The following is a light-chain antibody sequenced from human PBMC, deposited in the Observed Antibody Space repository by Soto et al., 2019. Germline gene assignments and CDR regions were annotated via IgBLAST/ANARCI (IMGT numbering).Light chain of an antibody. CDR3: SSYAGSNNFVV. J-gene: IGLJ2*01. V-gene: IGLV2-8*01. CDR1: SSDVGGYNY. CDR2: EVS. Sequence: QSALTQPPSASGSPGQSVIISCTGTSSDVGGYNYVSWYQQHPGKAPKLMIYEVSKRPSGVPDRFSGSKSGNTASLTVSGLQTEDEADYYCSSYAGSNNFVVFGGGTKLTLL.